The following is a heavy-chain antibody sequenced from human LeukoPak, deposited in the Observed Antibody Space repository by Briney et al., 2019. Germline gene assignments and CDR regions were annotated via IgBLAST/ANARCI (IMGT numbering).Heavy chain of an antibody. J-gene: IGHJ4*02. CDR2: IKPNSGGT. Sequence: ASVKVSCKASGYTFTGYYMHWVRQAPGQGLEWMGRIKPNSGGTNYAQKFQGRVTMTRDTSISTAYMELSRLRSDDTAVYYCARGNSHGDCPGYWGQGTLVTVSS. V-gene: IGHV1-2*06. D-gene: IGHD2-21*02. CDR3: ARGNSHGDCPGY. CDR1: GYTFTGYY.